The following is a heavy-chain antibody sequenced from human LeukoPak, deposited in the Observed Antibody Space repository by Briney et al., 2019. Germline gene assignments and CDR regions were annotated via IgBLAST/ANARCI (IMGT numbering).Heavy chain of an antibody. V-gene: IGHV3-9*01. CDR3: AKHLTATNTYIFFGLDV. CDR1: GYSFKDYG. J-gene: IGHJ6*02. D-gene: IGHD1-26*01. Sequence: PGGSLRLSCAATGYSFKDYGMHWVRQPPGKGLEWVSAINWNGGGTDYADSVKGRFTIFRGNAKNSLYLQLSSLRPEDTALYYCAKHLTATNTYIFFGLDVWGQGTSVTVSS. CDR2: INWNGGGT.